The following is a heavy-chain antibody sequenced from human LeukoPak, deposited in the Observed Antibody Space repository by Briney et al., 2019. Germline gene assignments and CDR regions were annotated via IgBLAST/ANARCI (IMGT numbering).Heavy chain of an antibody. V-gene: IGHV5-51*01. CDR3: ARSLSVSGNRGAFDI. CDR1: GYSFTNYW. Sequence: GESLKISCKGSGYSFTNYWIGWVRQMPGKGLEWMGIIYPGDSDTRYSPSFQGQVTISADKSISTAYLQWSSLKASDTAMYYCARSLSVSGNRGAFDIWGQGTMVTVSS. J-gene: IGHJ3*02. D-gene: IGHD3-10*01. CDR2: IYPGDSDT.